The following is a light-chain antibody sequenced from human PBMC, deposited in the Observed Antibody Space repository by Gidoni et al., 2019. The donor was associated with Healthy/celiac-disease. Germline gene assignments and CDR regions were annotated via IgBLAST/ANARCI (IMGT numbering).Light chain of an antibody. Sequence: QSALTQPASVSGSPGQSITISCTGTSSDVGGYNYVSWSQQHPGKAPKRMIYEVSNRPSGVPDRFSGSKSGNTASLTISGLQAEDEADYYCSSYTSSSPHVVFGGGTKLTVL. V-gene: IGLV2-14*01. J-gene: IGLJ2*01. CDR3: SSYTSSSPHVV. CDR2: EVS. CDR1: SSDVGGYNY.